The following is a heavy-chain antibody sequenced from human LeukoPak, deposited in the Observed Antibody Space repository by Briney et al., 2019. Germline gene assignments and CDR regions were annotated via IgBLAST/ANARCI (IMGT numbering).Heavy chain of an antibody. V-gene: IGHV1-3*01. Sequence: GASVTLSCKASGYTFTSYAMHWVRQAPGQRLELMGWINAGNGNTNYSQKFQGRVTITRDTSASTAYMELSSLRSEDTAVYYCARVVPAALGTSGAFDNWGQGTMVTVSS. D-gene: IGHD2-2*01. CDR3: ARVVPAALGTSGAFDN. J-gene: IGHJ3*02. CDR2: INAGNGNT. CDR1: GYTFTSYA.